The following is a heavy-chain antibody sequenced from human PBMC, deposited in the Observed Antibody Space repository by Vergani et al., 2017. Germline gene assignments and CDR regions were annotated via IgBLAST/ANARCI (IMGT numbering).Heavy chain of an antibody. D-gene: IGHD2-2*01. CDR1: GGTISSYT. J-gene: IGHJ4*02. Sequence: QVQLVQSGAEVKKPGSSVKVSCKASGGTISSYTISWVRQAPGQGLEWMGRIIPILGIANYAQKFQGRVTITADKSTSTAYMELSSLRSEDTAVYYCARRGHCGSFELDYWGQGTLVTVSS. CDR2: IIPILGIA. V-gene: IGHV1-69*02. CDR3: ARRGHCGSFELDY.